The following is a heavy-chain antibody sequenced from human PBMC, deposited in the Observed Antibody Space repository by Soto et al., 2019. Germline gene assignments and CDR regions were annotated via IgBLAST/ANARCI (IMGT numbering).Heavy chain of an antibody. CDR3: ARDKGEYSSSKEFDP. V-gene: IGHV1-3*01. J-gene: IGHJ5*02. D-gene: IGHD6-6*01. CDR1: GYTFTSYA. Sequence: GASVKVSCKASGYTFTSYAMHWVRQAPGQRLEWMGWINAGNGNTKYSQKFQGRVTITRDTSASTAYMELSSLRSEDTAVYYCARDKGEYSSSKEFDPWGQGTLVTVSS. CDR2: INAGNGNT.